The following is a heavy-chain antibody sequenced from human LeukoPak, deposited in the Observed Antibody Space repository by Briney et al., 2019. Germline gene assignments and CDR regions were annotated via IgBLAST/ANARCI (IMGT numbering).Heavy chain of an antibody. V-gene: IGHV4-61*02. J-gene: IGHJ3*02. CDR2: IYTSGRT. D-gene: IGHD5-12*01. Sequence: SQTLSLTCTVSGGSISSGSYYWSWIRQPAGKGLEWIGRIYTSGRTNYNPSLKSRVTISVDTSKNQFSLKPSSVTAADTAVYYCARARGDRGYAFDIWGQGTMVTVSS. CDR1: GGSISSGSYY. CDR3: ARARGDRGYAFDI.